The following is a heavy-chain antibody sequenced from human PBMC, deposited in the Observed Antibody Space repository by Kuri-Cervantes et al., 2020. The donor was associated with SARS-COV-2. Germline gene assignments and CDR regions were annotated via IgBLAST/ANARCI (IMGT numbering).Heavy chain of an antibody. CDR2: ISGSSSYI. Sequence: GESLKISCAASGFTFSSYSMNWVRQAPGKGLEWVSSISGSSSYIYYADSVKGRFTISRDNAKNSLYLQMNSLRAEDTAVYYCARVVGGGNSRWFDPWGQGTLVTVSS. CDR1: GFTFSSYS. J-gene: IGHJ5*02. V-gene: IGHV3-21*01. D-gene: IGHD4-23*01. CDR3: ARVVGGGNSRWFDP.